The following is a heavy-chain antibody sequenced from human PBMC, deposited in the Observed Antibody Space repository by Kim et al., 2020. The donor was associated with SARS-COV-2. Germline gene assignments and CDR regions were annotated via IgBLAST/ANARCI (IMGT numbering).Heavy chain of an antibody. CDR1: GFTFGDYA. J-gene: IGHJ6*02. V-gene: IGHV3-9*01. CDR2: ISWNSGSI. Sequence: GGSLRLSCAASGFTFGDYAMHWVRQAPGKGLEWVSGISWNSGSIGYADSVKGRFTISRDNAKNSLYLQMNSLRAEDTALYYCAKDLTYSYRPGSGMDVWGQGTTVTVSS. CDR3: AKDLTYSYRPGSGMDV. D-gene: IGHD5-18*01.